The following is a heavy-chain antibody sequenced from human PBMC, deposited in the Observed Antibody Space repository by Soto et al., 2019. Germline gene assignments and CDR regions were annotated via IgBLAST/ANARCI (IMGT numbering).Heavy chain of an antibody. CDR3: ARALSPTDYDFWSGYPRGGWFDP. CDR1: GGSISSGGYY. CDR2: IYYSGST. Sequence: QVQLQESGPGLVKPSQTLSLTCTVSGGSISSGGYYWSWIRQHPGKGLEWIGYIYYSGSTYYNPSLYSRVTISVDKFKNQFSLKLSSVTAADTAVYYCARALSPTDYDFWSGYPRGGWFDPWGQGTLVTVSS. V-gene: IGHV4-31*03. D-gene: IGHD3-3*01. J-gene: IGHJ5*02.